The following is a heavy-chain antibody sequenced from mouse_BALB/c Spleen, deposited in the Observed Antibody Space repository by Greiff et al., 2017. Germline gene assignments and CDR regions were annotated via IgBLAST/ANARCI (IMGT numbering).Heavy chain of an antibody. Sequence: DVMLVESGGGLVKPGGSLKLSCAASGFTFSSYAMSWVRQTPEKRLEWVATISSGGSYTYYPDSVKGRFTISRDNAKNTLYLQMSSLRSEDTAMYYCARSYDYDGVYFDYWGQGTTLTVSS. CDR1: GFTFSSYA. D-gene: IGHD2-4*01. CDR2: ISSGGSYT. J-gene: IGHJ2*01. CDR3: ARSYDYDGVYFDY. V-gene: IGHV5-9-1*01.